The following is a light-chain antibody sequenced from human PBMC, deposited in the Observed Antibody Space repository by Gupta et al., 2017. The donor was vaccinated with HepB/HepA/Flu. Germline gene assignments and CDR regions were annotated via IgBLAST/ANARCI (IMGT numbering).Light chain of an antibody. CDR3: CSYAGSYTVV. CDR1: SSDVGGYNY. V-gene: IGLV2-11*01. Sequence: QSALTPPRSVSGSPGQSVTISCTGTSSDVGGYNYVSWYQQHTGKAPKLMIYDVSKRPSGVPDRFSGSKSGNTASLTISGLQAEDEADYYCCSYAGSYTVVFGGGTKLTVL. J-gene: IGLJ2*01. CDR2: DVS.